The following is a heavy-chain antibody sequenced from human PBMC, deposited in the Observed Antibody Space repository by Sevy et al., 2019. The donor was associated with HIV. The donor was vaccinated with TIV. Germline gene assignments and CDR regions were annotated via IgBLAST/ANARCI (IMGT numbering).Heavy chain of an antibody. V-gene: IGHV3-30*18. CDR2: ISFDGSKK. CDR3: ANEWELLGDAFDI. J-gene: IGHJ3*02. CDR1: GFTFSSYG. Sequence: GGSLRLSCAASGFTFSSYGMHWVRQAPGKGLEWVAVISFDGSKKYYADSVKGRFTISRDNSKNTLYLQMNSLRAEDTAVYYCANEWELLGDAFDIWGQGTMVTVSS. D-gene: IGHD1-26*01.